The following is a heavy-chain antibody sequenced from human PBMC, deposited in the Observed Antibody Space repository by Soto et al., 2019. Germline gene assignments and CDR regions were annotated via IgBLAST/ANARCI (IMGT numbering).Heavy chain of an antibody. CDR3: ARDGAPYSYGYYYYGMDV. J-gene: IGHJ6*02. Sequence: QVQLVESGGGVVQPGRSLRLSCAASGFTFSSYGMHWVRQAPGKGLEWVAVIWYDGSNKYYADSVKGRFTISRDNSKNTXXLQMNSLRDEDTAVYYCARDGAPYSYGYYYYGMDVWGQGTTVTVSS. CDR2: IWYDGSNK. V-gene: IGHV3-33*01. D-gene: IGHD5-18*01. CDR1: GFTFSSYG.